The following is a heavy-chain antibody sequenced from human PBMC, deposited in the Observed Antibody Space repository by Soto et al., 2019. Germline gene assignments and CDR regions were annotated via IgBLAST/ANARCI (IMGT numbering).Heavy chain of an antibody. J-gene: IGHJ4*02. CDR3: ARGCTSSGYYCDY. V-gene: IGHV4-30-2*01. CDR2: IYHSGST. Sequence: TLSLTCAVSGGSISSGGYSCSWIRQPPGKGLEWIGYIYHSGSTYYNPSLKSRVTISVDRSKNQFSLKLSSVTAADTAVYYCARGCTSSGYYCDYWGQGTLVTVSS. CDR1: GGSISSGGYS. D-gene: IGHD3-22*01.